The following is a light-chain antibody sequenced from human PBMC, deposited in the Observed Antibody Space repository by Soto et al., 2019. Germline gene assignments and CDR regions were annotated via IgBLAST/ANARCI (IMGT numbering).Light chain of an antibody. Sequence: QSVLAQPPSASGSPEQSVTSSCTGTSSDEGGYDYVSWYQQHPGKPLKLMLYEATIRPSGASDRFSGSKSGNTASLTVSGLQAEDEADYYCSLYTGGSLSYVFGTGTKVTIL. CDR3: SLYTGGSLSYV. CDR1: SSDEGGYDY. J-gene: IGLJ1*01. V-gene: IGLV2-8*01. CDR2: EAT.